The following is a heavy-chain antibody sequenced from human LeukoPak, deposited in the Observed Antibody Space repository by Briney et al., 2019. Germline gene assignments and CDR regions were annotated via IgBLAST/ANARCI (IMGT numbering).Heavy chain of an antibody. CDR1: GFTFSSYG. CDR3: ARDSTYFDILTGPTYYYYYGMDV. J-gene: IGHJ6*02. CDR2: IWYDGSNK. Sequence: PGGSLRLSCAASGFTFSSYGMHWVRQAPGKGLEWVAVIWYDGSNKYYADSVKGRFTISRDNSKNTLYLQMNSLRAEDTAVYYCARDSTYFDILTGPTYYYYYGMDVWGQGTTVTVSS. D-gene: IGHD3-9*01. V-gene: IGHV3-33*01.